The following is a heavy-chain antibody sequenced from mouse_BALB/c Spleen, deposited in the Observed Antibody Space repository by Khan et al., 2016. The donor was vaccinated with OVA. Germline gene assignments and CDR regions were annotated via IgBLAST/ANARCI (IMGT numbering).Heavy chain of an antibody. CDR1: GYTFTKNG. Sequence: QIQLVQSGPELKKPGETVKISCKASGYTFTKNGMNWVKQAPGKGLKWMGWINTNTGEPTYAEEFKGRFAFSLETSASTAYLQSNNLKNEDTGTYFCARSRWLLPAMDYWGQGTSVTVSS. CDR2: INTNTGEP. CDR3: ARSRWLLPAMDY. J-gene: IGHJ4*01. D-gene: IGHD2-3*01. V-gene: IGHV9-3*02.